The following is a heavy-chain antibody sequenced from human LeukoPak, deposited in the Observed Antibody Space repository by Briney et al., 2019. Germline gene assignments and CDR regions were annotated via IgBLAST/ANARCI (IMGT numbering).Heavy chain of an antibody. J-gene: IGHJ5*02. Sequence: SWIRQPPGKGLEWIGYIYYSGSTYYNPSLKSRVTISVDTSKNQFSLKLSSVTAADTAVYYCAREVVSSRNWFDPWGQGTLVTVSS. D-gene: IGHD3-22*01. CDR3: AREVVSSRNWFDP. V-gene: IGHV4-30-4*08. CDR2: IYYSGST.